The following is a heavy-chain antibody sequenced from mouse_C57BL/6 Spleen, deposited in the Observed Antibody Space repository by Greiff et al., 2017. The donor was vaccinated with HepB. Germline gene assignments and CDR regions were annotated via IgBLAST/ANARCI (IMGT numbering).Heavy chain of an antibody. CDR3: ARDRTDYYGKGAWFAY. Sequence: EVMLVESGGGLVKPGGSLKLSCAASGFTFSSYAMSWVRQTPEKRLEWVATISDGGSYTYYPDNVKGRFTISRDNAKNNLYLQMSHLKSEDTAMYYCARDRTDYYGKGAWFAYWGQGTLVTVSA. CDR1: GFTFSSYA. V-gene: IGHV5-4*01. CDR2: ISDGGSYT. D-gene: IGHD1-1*01. J-gene: IGHJ3*01.